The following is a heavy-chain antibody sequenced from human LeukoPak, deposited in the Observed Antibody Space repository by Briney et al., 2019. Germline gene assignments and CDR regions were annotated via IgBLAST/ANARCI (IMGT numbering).Heavy chain of an antibody. D-gene: IGHD6-13*01. Sequence: NAGGSLRLSCAASGFTLSSYWMTWVRQAPGKGLERVSSISSSSYIYYADSVKGRFTISRDNAKNSLYLQMNSLRAEDTAVYYCARAAAGFDYWGQGTLVTVSS. CDR2: ISSSSYI. J-gene: IGHJ4*02. V-gene: IGHV3-21*01. CDR1: GFTLSSYW. CDR3: ARAAAGFDY.